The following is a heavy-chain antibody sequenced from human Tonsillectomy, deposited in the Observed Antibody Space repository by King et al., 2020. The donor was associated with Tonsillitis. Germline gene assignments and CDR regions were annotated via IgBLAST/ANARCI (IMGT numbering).Heavy chain of an antibody. CDR2: ISWNSNNI. Sequence: VQLVESGGGLVQPGRSLRLSCAASGFIFDDYAMHWVRHAPGKGLEWVSSISWNSNNIGYADSVKGRFTISRDNAKNFLYLQMNSLRAEDTALYYCTKDNYYDSSGYHDYWGQGTLVTVSS. CDR3: TKDNYYDSSGYHDY. J-gene: IGHJ4*02. D-gene: IGHD3-22*01. CDR1: GFIFDDYA. V-gene: IGHV3-9*01.